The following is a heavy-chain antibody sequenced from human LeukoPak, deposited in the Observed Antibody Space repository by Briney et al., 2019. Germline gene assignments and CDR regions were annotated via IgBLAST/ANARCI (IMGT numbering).Heavy chain of an antibody. Sequence: GGSLRLSCAASGFTFSNYWMHWVRQAPGKGLVWVSRIKSDGSRTDYADSVKGRFTISRDNAKNTLYLQMNSLRAEDTAVYYCARASCSDTSCSYLFDYWGQGTLVTVSA. V-gene: IGHV3-74*01. J-gene: IGHJ4*02. CDR3: ARASCSDTSCSYLFDY. CDR1: GFTFSNYW. D-gene: IGHD2-2*01. CDR2: IKSDGSRT.